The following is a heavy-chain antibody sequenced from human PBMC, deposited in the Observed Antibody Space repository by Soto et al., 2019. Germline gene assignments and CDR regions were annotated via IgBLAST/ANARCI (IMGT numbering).Heavy chain of an antibody. V-gene: IGHV3-15*07. Sequence: PGGSLRLSCAASGFTFSNAWMNWVRQAPGKGLEWVGRIKSKTGGGTTDYAAPVKGRFTISRDDSKNTLYLQMNSLKTEDTAVYYCTTVLRITMVRGVIQDYWGQGTLVTVSS. CDR3: TTVLRITMVRGVIQDY. D-gene: IGHD3-10*01. J-gene: IGHJ4*02. CDR2: IKSKTGGGTT. CDR1: GFTFSNAW.